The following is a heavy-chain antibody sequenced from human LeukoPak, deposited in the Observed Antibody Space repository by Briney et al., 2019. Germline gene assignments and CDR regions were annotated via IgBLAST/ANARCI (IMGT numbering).Heavy chain of an antibody. V-gene: IGHV4-34*01. CDR2: INHSGST. Sequence: PSETLSLTCAVYGGSFSGYYWSWIRQPPGKGLEWIGEINHSGSTNYNPSLKSRVTISVDTSKNQFSLKLSSVTAADTAVYYCARGAYYYDSSGYYYTASLDYFDYWGQGTLVTVSS. CDR1: GGSFSGYY. D-gene: IGHD3-22*01. CDR3: ARGAYYYDSSGYYYTASLDYFDY. J-gene: IGHJ4*02.